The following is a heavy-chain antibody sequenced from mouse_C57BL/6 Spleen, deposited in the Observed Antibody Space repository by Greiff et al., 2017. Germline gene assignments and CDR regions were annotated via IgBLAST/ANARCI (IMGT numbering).Heavy chain of an antibody. Sequence: EVKLVESGPELVKPGASVKISCKASGYSFTGYYMHWVKQSHGNILDWIGYIYPYNGVSSYNQKFKGKATLTVDKSSSTAYMELRSLTSEDSAVYYCVITTVVADFDYWGQGTTLTVSS. CDR3: VITTVVADFDY. V-gene: IGHV1-31*01. CDR1: GYSFTGYY. D-gene: IGHD1-1*01. CDR2: IYPYNGVS. J-gene: IGHJ2*01.